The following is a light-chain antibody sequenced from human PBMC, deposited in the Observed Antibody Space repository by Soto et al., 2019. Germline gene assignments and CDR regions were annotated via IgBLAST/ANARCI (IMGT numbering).Light chain of an antibody. CDR3: QQYCSSSWT. CDR1: QSVSSSY. Sequence: EIVLTQSPGTLSLSPGERATLSCRASQSVSSSYFAWYQQRFGQAPRLLIYGASSRATGIPDRFSGSGSGTDFTLTISTLEPEDFAVYYCQQYCSSSWTFGQGTKVEIK. V-gene: IGKV3-20*01. CDR2: GAS. J-gene: IGKJ1*01.